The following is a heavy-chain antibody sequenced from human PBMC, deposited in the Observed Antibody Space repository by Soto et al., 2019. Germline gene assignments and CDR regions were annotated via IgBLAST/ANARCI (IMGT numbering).Heavy chain of an antibody. CDR3: VGAGRTHSSGYYPDY. J-gene: IGHJ4*02. V-gene: IGHV4-31*03. CDR2: IYYSGST. CDR1: GGSISSGGYY. D-gene: IGHD3-22*01. Sequence: SETLSLTCTVSGGSISSGGYYWSWIRQHPGKGLEWIGYIYYSGSTYYNPSLKSRVTISVDTSKNQFSLKLSSVTAADTAVYYCVGAGRTHSSGYYPDYCGQVTLVTVCS.